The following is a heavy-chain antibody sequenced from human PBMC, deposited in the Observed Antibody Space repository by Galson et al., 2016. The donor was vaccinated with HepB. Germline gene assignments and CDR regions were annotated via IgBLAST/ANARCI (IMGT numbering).Heavy chain of an antibody. V-gene: IGHV7-4-1*02. J-gene: IGHJ5*02. CDR1: GYTFTRYV. Sequence: SVKVSCKASGYTFTRYVINWVRQAPGQGLVWMGWLNTNTGNPRYAQGVKGRFVFALDTSVNTAYLQISSLKTEDTAVYFCARGHFGYDSSGYYVGKWWFDPWGQGTLVTVSS. D-gene: IGHD3-22*01. CDR2: LNTNTGNP. CDR3: ARGHFGYDSSGYYVGKWWFDP.